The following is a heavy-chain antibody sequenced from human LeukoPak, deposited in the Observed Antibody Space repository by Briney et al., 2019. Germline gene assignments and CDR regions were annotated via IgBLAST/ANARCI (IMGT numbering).Heavy chain of an antibody. CDR2: IKSKTAGGTT. V-gene: IGHV3-15*01. CDR3: TSIYY. J-gene: IGHJ4*02. CDR1: GFSFSDAW. Sequence: GGSLRLSCAASGFSFSDAWMTWVRQAPGKGLEWVGRIKSKTAGGTTDYTAPVKGRFTISRDDSKNTLYLQMNSLKAEDTAMYYCTSIYYWGQGTLVTVSS.